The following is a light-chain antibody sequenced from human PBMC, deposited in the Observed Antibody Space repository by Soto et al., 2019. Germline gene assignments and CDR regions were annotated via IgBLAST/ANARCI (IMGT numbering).Light chain of an antibody. CDR2: GAS. CDR3: QQYNNWPYT. Sequence: EIVMTQSPATLSVSPGERATLSCRASQSVSSKLAWYQQKPGQAPRLLIYGASTRATGIPVRFSGSGSGTEFTLTISSLQSEDFAVYYCQQYNNWPYTFGQGTKLEIK. J-gene: IGKJ2*01. CDR1: QSVSSK. V-gene: IGKV3-15*01.